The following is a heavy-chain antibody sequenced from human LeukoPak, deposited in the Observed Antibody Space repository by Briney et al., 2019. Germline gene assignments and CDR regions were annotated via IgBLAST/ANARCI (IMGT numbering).Heavy chain of an antibody. J-gene: IGHJ3*02. CDR1: GFMFSRYG. V-gene: IGHV3-30*04. Sequence: GGSLRLSCAASGFMFSRYGMHWVRQAPGKGLEWVALMSYDGKNKYYADSVKGRFNMSRDNSEKTLYLQMNSLRAEDTAVYYCARVSEYSSGWYFDAFDIWGQGTMVTVSS. D-gene: IGHD6-19*01. CDR2: MSYDGKNK. CDR3: ARVSEYSSGWYFDAFDI.